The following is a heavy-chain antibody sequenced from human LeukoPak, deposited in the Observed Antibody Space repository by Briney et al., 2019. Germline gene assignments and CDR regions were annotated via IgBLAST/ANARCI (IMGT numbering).Heavy chain of an antibody. CDR3: ARDIGGIPRF. D-gene: IGHD1-26*01. CDR1: GFTFSSYE. J-gene: IGHJ4*02. CDR2: ISSSGSTI. Sequence: GGSLRLSCAASGFTFSSYEMNWVRQAPGKGLEWVSYISSSGSTIYYADSVEGRFTISKDNAKNSLYLQMNSLRAEDTAVYCCARDIGGIPRFGGQGTLVTVSS. V-gene: IGHV3-48*03.